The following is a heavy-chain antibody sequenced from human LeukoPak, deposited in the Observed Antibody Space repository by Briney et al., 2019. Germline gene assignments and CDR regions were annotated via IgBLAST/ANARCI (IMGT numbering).Heavy chain of an antibody. J-gene: IGHJ6*03. D-gene: IGHD3-3*01. CDR1: GYTLTSYA. CDR2: MIPNRGNT. V-gene: IGHV1-8*01. CDR3: ARGHRPKVRLLEWLFSRHYYYYMDV. Sequence: ASMKASCKPFGYTLTSYAINWERQANGQGLEWMGWMIPNRGNTSFAQKFQGRVTMTRNTSISTAYMELSSLRSEDTAVYYCARGHRPKVRLLEWLFSRHYYYYMDVWGKGTTVTVSS.